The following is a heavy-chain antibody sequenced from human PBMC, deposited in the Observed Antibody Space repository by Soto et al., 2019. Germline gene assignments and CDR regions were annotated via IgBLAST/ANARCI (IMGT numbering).Heavy chain of an antibody. J-gene: IGHJ5*02. CDR3: AREGYCISTSCRDNWFDP. Sequence: SETLSLTCSVSGGSISSYYWSWIRQPPGKGLEWIGYIYYIGSTNYNPSLKSRVTISVDTSKNQFSLKLSSVTAADTAVYYCAREGYCISTSCRDNWFDPWGQGTLVTVSS. D-gene: IGHD2-2*01. V-gene: IGHV4-59*01. CDR2: IYYIGST. CDR1: GGSISSYY.